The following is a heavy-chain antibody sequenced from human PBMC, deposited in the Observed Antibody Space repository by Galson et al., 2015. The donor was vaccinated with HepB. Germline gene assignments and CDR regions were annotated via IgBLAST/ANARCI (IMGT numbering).Heavy chain of an antibody. CDR3: ARGGGSYAYFDS. V-gene: IGHV3-48*01. Sequence: SLRLSCAASGFTFSSYTMNWVRRAPGKGLEWLSHISSSGSNIYYADSVKGRFTISRDNAQNSLYLQMNSLRAEDTAVCYCARGGGSYAYFDSWGQGTLVTVSS. CDR2: ISSSGSNI. J-gene: IGHJ4*02. CDR1: GFTFSSYT. D-gene: IGHD1-26*01.